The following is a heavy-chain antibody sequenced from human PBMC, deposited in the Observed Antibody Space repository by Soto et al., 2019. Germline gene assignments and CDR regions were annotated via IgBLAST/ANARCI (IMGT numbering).Heavy chain of an antibody. CDR2: LTPSGGET. V-gene: IGHV3-23*01. D-gene: IGHD4-17*01. J-gene: IGHJ3*02. Sequence: GGSLRLSCVASGFTFSTYAMSWVRQAPGKGLEWVSALTPSGGETYYADSVKGRFTISRDNSMNALYLQMNSLRIEDTAVYYCAHPRGYGVFDAYDIWGQGTMVTISS. CDR3: AHPRGYGVFDAYDI. CDR1: GFTFSTYA.